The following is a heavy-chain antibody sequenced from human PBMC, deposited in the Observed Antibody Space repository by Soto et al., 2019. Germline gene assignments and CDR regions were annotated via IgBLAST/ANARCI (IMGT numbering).Heavy chain of an antibody. CDR2: ISGAGDST. CDR1: GFTFSTYA. V-gene: IGHV3-23*01. CDR3: AKDRSTWRGFGLGD. J-gene: IGHJ4*02. Sequence: EVQLLESGGGSVQPGGSLRLSCAASGFTFSTYAMSWVRQAPGKGLEWVSVISGAGDSTYYADSVKGRFTISRDNSKNKLYLQMNSVRAEDTAVYYCAKDRSTWRGFGLGDWGQGTLVTVSS. D-gene: IGHD3-3*01.